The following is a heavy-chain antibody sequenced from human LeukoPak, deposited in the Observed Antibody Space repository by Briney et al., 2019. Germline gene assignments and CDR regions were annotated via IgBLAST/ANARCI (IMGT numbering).Heavy chain of an antibody. V-gene: IGHV4-34*01. CDR1: GGSFSGYY. D-gene: IGHD2-2*02. CDR3: ARAVVPAAIGAFDI. Sequence: PSETLSLTCAVYGGSFSGYYWSWIRQPPGKGLEWIGEINHSGSTNYNPSLKSRVTISVDTSKNQFSLKLSSVTAVDTAVYYCARAVVPAAIGAFDIWGQGTMVTVSS. CDR2: INHSGST. J-gene: IGHJ3*02.